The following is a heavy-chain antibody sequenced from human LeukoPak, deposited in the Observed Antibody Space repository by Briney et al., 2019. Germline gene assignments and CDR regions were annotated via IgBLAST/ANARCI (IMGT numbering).Heavy chain of an antibody. V-gene: IGHV3-23*01. J-gene: IGHJ4*02. CDR3: AKDIYGAKWEPGDY. Sequence: GGSLRLSCAASGFTFSSYAMSWVRQAPGKGLEWVSAISGSGGSTYYADSVKGRFTISRANSKNTLYLQMNSLRAEDTAVYYCAKDIYGAKWEPGDYWGQGTLVTVSS. CDR2: ISGSGGST. CDR1: GFTFSSYA. D-gene: IGHD1-26*01.